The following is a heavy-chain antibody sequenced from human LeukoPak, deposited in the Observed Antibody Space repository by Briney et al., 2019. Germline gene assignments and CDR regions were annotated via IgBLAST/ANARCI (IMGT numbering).Heavy chain of an antibody. Sequence: GGSLRLSCAASGFTFSSYAMSWVRQAPGKGLEWVSAISGSGGSTYYAGSVKGRFTISRDNSKNTLYLQMNSLRAEDTAVYYCAKDRIGNDLRFDYWGQGTLVTVSS. V-gene: IGHV3-23*01. CDR3: AKDRIGNDLRFDY. D-gene: IGHD1-1*01. J-gene: IGHJ4*02. CDR2: ISGSGGST. CDR1: GFTFSSYA.